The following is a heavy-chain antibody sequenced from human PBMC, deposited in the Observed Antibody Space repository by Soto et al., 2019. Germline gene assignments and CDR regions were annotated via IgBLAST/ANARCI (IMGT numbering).Heavy chain of an antibody. D-gene: IGHD3-3*01. CDR2: ISGSGGST. CDR1: GFTFSSYA. Sequence: PGGSLRLSCAASGFTFSSYAMSWVRQAPGKGLEWVSAISGSGGSTYYSDSVKGRFTIPRDNPKNTLYLQMNSLRAEDTAVYYCASPPEGFLEWLLKDPGHAFDIWGQGTMVTVSS. V-gene: IGHV3-23*01. J-gene: IGHJ3*02. CDR3: ASPPEGFLEWLLKDPGHAFDI.